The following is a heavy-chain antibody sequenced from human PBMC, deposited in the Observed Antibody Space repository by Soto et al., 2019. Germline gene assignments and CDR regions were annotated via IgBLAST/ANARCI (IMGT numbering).Heavy chain of an antibody. CDR3: ARGIGYCSSINCYSSRRLRFDS. CDR2: VNLSGTT. Sequence: SETLSLTCAVYGGSFSGYYWTWIRQSPEKGLEWIGEVNLSGTTYYNPSLKTRVTISVHTPKNQFSLKMSSVTAADTAIYYCARGIGYCSSINCYSSRRLRFDSWGQGTLVTVSS. CDR1: GGSFSGYY. J-gene: IGHJ4*02. V-gene: IGHV4-34*01. D-gene: IGHD2-2*01.